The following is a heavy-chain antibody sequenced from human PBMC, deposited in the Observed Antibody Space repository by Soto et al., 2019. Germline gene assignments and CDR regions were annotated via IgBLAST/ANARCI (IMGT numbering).Heavy chain of an antibody. CDR2: INHSGST. V-gene: IGHV4-34*01. D-gene: IGHD2-21*01. Sequence: SETLSLTCAVYGGSFSGYYWTWIRQPPGTGLEWIGEINHSGSTNYNPSLKSRVTISVDTSKNQFSLKLNSVTAADTAVYYCARGDGCGGNCFYGMDGWGQGNTVTVSS. CDR3: ARGDGCGGNCFYGMDG. CDR1: GGSFSGYY. J-gene: IGHJ6*02.